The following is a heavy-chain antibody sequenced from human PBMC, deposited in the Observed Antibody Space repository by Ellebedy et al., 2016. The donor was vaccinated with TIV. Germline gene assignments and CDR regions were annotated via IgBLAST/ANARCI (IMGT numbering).Heavy chain of an antibody. V-gene: IGHV3-48*03. J-gene: IGHJ4*02. Sequence: GESLKISCAASGFTFSSHEMNWVRQAPGKGLEWVSYISSSGNSIYYADSVKGRFTISRDNAKNSLYLQMNSLRAEDTAVYYCARNWGPLWGQGNLVTVSS. D-gene: IGHD3-16*01. CDR3: ARNWGPL. CDR1: GFTFSSHE. CDR2: ISSSGNSI.